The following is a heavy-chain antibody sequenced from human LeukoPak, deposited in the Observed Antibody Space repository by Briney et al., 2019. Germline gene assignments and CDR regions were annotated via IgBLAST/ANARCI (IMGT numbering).Heavy chain of an antibody. CDR2: IKSKTDGGTT. D-gene: IGHD3-10*01. J-gene: IGHJ4*02. V-gene: IGHV3-15*01. CDR3: TTDDVLWFGELLSPTGFDY. Sequence: PGRSLRLSCAASGFTFSNAWMSWVRRTPGKGLEWVGRIKSKTDGGTTDYAAPVKGRFTISRDDSKNTLYLQMNSLKTEDTAVYYCTTDDVLWFGELLSPTGFDYWGQGTLVTVSS. CDR1: GFTFSNAW.